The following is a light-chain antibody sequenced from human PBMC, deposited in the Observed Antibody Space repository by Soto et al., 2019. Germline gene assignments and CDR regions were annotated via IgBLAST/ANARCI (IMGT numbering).Light chain of an antibody. V-gene: IGKV1-5*03. J-gene: IGKJ1*01. CDR1: QIIDTW. CDR2: KAS. Sequence: QMTQSPSSLSASVGDRITITCRASQIIDTWLAWYQQKPGKAPKLLIYKASSLENGVPSRFSGSGSGTEFTLTISSLQPEDFGIYYCQQYENYWTFGQGTKVDIK. CDR3: QQYENYWT.